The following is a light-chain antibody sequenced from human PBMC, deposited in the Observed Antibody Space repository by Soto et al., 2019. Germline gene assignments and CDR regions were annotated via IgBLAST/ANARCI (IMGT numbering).Light chain of an antibody. V-gene: IGKV1-9*01. CDR1: QGISSY. CDR2: AAS. Sequence: IHLTQSASSLSASVGDRATITCWSSQGISSYLAWYQQKPGKAPKLLIYAASTLQSGVPSRFSGSGSGTDFTLTIGSLQPEDFATYYCQQLNSYPITFGQGTRLEIK. J-gene: IGKJ5*01. CDR3: QQLNSYPIT.